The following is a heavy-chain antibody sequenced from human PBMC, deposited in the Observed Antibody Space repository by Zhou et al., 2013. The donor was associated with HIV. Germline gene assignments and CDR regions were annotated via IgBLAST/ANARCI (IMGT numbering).Heavy chain of an antibody. V-gene: IGHV1-69*05. Sequence: QVQLVQSGAEVKKPGSSVKVSCKASGGTFTTYDISWVRQAPGQGLEWMGGILPDFGAPSYAQKFQDRVTITTDESSSTAYMELNSLRSEDTAIYYCARGRGDVFWSGELPSWYFDYVGPGNPGHRLV. CDR1: GGTFTTYD. CDR2: ILPDFGAP. CDR3: ARGRGDVFWSGELPSWYFDY. D-gene: IGHD3-3*01. J-gene: IGHJ4*02.